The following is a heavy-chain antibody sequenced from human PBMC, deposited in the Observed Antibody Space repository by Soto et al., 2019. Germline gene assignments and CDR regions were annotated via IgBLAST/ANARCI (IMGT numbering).Heavy chain of an antibody. CDR1: GFTFSSYA. D-gene: IGHD1-26*01. CDR3: AKVGVGATTVYYFDY. CDR2: ISGGGGST. V-gene: IGHV3-23*01. Sequence: PRGSLRLSCAASGFTFSSYAMSWVRQAPGKGLEWVSAISGGGGSTYHAVSVKGRFTISRDSSKNTLYLQMNSLRAEDTALYYCAKVGVGATTVYYFDYWGQGTLVTVSS. J-gene: IGHJ4*02.